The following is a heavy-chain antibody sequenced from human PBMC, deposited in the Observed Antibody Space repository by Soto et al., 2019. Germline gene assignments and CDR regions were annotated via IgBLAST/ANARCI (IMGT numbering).Heavy chain of an antibody. CDR2: IWYDGSNK. CDR3: ARDQTDVNDFWSEEHNRLAP. V-gene: IGHV3-33*01. D-gene: IGHD3-3*01. CDR1: GFTFSSYG. J-gene: IGHJ5*02. Sequence: GGSLRLSCAASGFTFSSYGMHWVRQAPGKGLEWVAVIWYDGSNKYYADSVKGRFTISRDNSKNTLYLQMNSLRAEDTAVYYCARDQTDVNDFWSEEHNRLAPCGQGTLVPGSS.